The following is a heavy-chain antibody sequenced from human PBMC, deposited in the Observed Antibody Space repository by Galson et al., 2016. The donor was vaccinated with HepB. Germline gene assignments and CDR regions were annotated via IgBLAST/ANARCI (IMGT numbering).Heavy chain of an antibody. V-gene: IGHV3-30*09. J-gene: IGHJ4*02. CDR1: GFAFRSYG. CDR3: ASNLLVRRVQKSYFDY. D-gene: IGHD3-10*01. CDR2: ISDDGGSQ. Sequence: SLRLSCAASGFAFRSYGMHWVRQGPGKGLEWVALISDDGGSQYYPDSVKGRFAISRDDSKNTIYLQMNSLRAEDTAVYYCASNLLVRRVQKSYFDYWGQGTLVTGSS.